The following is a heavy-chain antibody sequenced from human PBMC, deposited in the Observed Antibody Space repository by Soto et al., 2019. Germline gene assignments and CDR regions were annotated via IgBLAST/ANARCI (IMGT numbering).Heavy chain of an antibody. D-gene: IGHD6-13*01. J-gene: IGHJ6*02. V-gene: IGHV4-4*02. Sequence: ETLSLTCAVSGGSISSSNWWSWVRQPPGKGLEWIGEIYHSGSTNYNPSLKSRVTISVDKSKNQFSLKLSSVTAADTAVYYCARSYSSSWSPYYYYGMDVWGQGTTVTVSS. CDR3: ARSYSSSWSPYYYYGMDV. CDR1: GGSISSSNW. CDR2: IYHSGST.